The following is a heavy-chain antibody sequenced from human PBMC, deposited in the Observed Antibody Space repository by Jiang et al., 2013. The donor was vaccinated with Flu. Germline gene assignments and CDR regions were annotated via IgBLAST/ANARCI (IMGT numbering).Heavy chain of an antibody. V-gene: IGHV1-69*01. J-gene: IGHJ6*03. Sequence: FSSYAISWVRQAPGQGLEWMGGIIPIFGTANYAQKFQGRVTITADESTSTAYMELSSLRSEDTAVYYCALPTRSSSWEYYMDVWGKGTTVTVSS. CDR2: IIPIFGTA. D-gene: IGHD6-13*01. CDR3: ALPTRSSSWEYYMDV. CDR1: FSSYA.